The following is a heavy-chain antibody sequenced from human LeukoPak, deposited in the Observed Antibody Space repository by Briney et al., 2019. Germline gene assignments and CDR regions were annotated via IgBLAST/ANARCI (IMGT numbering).Heavy chain of an antibody. D-gene: IGHD3/OR15-3a*01. CDR2: IYYSGST. J-gene: IGHJ4*02. Sequence: PSETLSLTCTVSGGSISSSSYYWGWIRQPPGKGLEWIGSIYYSGSTYYNPSLKSRVTISVDTSKNQFSLKLSSVTAADTAVYYCARGRRDWTGQNALFDYWGQGTLVTVSS. V-gene: IGHV4-39*01. CDR3: ARGRRDWTGQNALFDY. CDR1: GGSISSSSYY.